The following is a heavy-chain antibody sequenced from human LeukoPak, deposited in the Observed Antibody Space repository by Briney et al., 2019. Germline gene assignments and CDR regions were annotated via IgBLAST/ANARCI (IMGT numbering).Heavy chain of an antibody. Sequence: GGSRRLSCVASGFSLSTFAMSWVRQSPEKGLEWVSAIGASDGYTYHADSVKGRFTMSRDISRNTVYLQMNSLRVDDTAVYFCARAPVVSCRGAFCYPLDYWGHGILITVSS. D-gene: IGHD2-15*01. CDR3: ARAPVVSCRGAFCYPLDY. CDR2: IGASDGYT. CDR1: GFSLSTFA. V-gene: IGHV3-23*01. J-gene: IGHJ4*01.